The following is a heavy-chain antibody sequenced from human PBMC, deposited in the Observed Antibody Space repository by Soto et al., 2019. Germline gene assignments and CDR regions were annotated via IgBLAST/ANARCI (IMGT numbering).Heavy chain of an antibody. D-gene: IGHD5-12*01. CDR3: AKAISGYNALLYR. V-gene: IGHV3-23*01. Sequence: SLRLSCAASGFTFSSYAMNWVRQGRGKGVEWVSVISGRDSSTYYADSVKGRFTISRDNSKNTLYVQMNSLRADDTAIYYCAKAISGYNALLYRCGQRPRVTVSS. J-gene: IGHJ5*02. CDR2: ISGRDSST. CDR1: GFTFSSYA.